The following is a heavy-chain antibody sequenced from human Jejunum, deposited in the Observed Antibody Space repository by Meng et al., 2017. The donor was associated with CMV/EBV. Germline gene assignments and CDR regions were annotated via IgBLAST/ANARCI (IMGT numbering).Heavy chain of an antibody. V-gene: IGHV3-33*01. CDR3: ARDIRPWDRGSGMDV. Sequence: FIFNNYGIHWLRQAPGKGLEWLSFIDINGENRYNVDIVKGRFTISRDNTKNTVHLQMNSLRAEDTAVYYCARDIRPWDRGSGMDVWGQGTTVTVS. D-gene: IGHD3-10*01. CDR2: IDINGENR. CDR1: FIFNNYG. J-gene: IGHJ6*02.